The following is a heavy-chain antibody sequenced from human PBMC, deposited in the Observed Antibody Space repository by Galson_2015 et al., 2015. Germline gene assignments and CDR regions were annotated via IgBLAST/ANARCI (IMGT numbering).Heavy chain of an antibody. Sequence: SLRLSCAASGFTFSSYGMHWVRQAPGKGLEWVAVISYDGSNQYYADSVKGRFTISRDNSKNTLYLQMNSLRAEDTAVYYCAKDWGDGYMECYFDYWGQGTLVTVSS. CDR2: ISYDGSNQ. CDR3: AKDWGDGYMECYFDY. CDR1: GFTFSSYG. J-gene: IGHJ4*02. V-gene: IGHV3-30*18. D-gene: IGHD5-24*01.